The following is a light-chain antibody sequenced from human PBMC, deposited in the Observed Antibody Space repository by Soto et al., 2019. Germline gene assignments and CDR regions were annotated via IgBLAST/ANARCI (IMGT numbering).Light chain of an antibody. V-gene: IGKV1-33*01. CDR2: DAS. J-gene: IGKJ4*01. CDR3: QQYDKLALT. CDR1: QDIRKY. Sequence: DIQMTQSPTSLSASVGDRVTLTCQASQDIRKYLNWYQQMPGKAPKLLIYDASNLEVGVPARFSGGGSGTDITLTINSLEPEDFATYFCQQYDKLALTFGGGTKVELK.